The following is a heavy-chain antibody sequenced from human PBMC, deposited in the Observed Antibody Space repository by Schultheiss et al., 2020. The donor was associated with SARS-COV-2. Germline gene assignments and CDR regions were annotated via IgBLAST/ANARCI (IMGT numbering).Heavy chain of an antibody. CDR3: ARSNRAAAVNWFDP. CDR2: IYYSGST. D-gene: IGHD6-13*01. Sequence: AGSLRLSCTVSGGSISSYYWSWIRQPPGKGLEWIGYIYYSGSTNYNPSLKSRVTISVDTSKNQFSLKLSSVTAADTAVYYCARSNRAAAVNWFDPWGQGTLVTVSS. CDR1: GGSISSYY. V-gene: IGHV4-59*12. J-gene: IGHJ5*02.